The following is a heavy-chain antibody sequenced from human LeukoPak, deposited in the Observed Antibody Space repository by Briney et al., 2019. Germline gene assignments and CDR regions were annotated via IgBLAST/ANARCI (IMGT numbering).Heavy chain of an antibody. CDR3: ARGGYSYGFYYFDY. V-gene: IGHV3-11*01. CDR1: GFTFSDYY. D-gene: IGHD5-18*01. J-gene: IGHJ4*02. CDR2: ISSSGTTI. Sequence: PGGSLGLSCAASGFTFSDYYMSWVRQAPGKGLEWVSYISSSGTTIYYADSVKGRFTISRDNAKNSLSLQMNSLRAEDTAVYYCARGGYSYGFYYFDYWGQGTLVTVSS.